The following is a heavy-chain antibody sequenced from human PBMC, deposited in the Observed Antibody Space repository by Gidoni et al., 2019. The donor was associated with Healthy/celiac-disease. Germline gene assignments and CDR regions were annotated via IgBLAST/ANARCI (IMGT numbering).Heavy chain of an antibody. CDR3: AKGSRGGGGVVPATQFSLGY. Sequence: QVQLVESGGGVVQPGRSLRLSCAASGFTFSSYGMHWVRQAPGKGLEWVAVISYDGSNKYYPDSVKARFPISRDNSKNTLYLQMNSRRAEDTAVYYCAKGSRGGGGVVPATQFSLGYWGQGTLVTVSS. CDR1: GFTFSSYG. D-gene: IGHD2-2*01. J-gene: IGHJ4*02. CDR2: ISYDGSNK. V-gene: IGHV3-30*18.